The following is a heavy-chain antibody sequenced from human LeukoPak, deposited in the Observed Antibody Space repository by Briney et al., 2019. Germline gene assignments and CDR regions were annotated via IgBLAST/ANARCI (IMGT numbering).Heavy chain of an antibody. Sequence: SETLSLTCAVSGYSISSGYYWGWIRQPPGKGLEWIGSIYHSGSTYYNPSLKSRVTISVDTSKNQFSLKLSSVTAADTAVYYCAGQLVPARSNWFDPWGQGTLATVSS. CDR1: GYSISSGYY. V-gene: IGHV4-38-2*01. J-gene: IGHJ5*02. D-gene: IGHD6-13*01. CDR3: AGQLVPARSNWFDP. CDR2: IYHSGST.